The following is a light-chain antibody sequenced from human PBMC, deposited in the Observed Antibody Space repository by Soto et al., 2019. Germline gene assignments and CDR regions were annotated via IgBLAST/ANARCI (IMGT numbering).Light chain of an antibody. CDR1: SSDIGSYNY. Sequence: QSALTQPASVSGSPGQSITISCAGTSSDIGSYNYVSWYQHHPGKAPKLMIYEVSNRPSGVSDRFSGSKSGNTASLTISGLQAEDEALYYCSSYASSSTLEFGGGTKLTVL. J-gene: IGLJ2*01. V-gene: IGLV2-14*01. CDR3: SSYASSSTLE. CDR2: EVS.